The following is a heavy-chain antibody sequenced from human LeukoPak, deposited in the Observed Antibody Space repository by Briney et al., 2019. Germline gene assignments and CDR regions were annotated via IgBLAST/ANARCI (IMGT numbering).Heavy chain of an antibody. Sequence: VASVKVSCKASGGTFSSYAISWVRQAPGQGLEWMGRIIPIFGTANYAQKFQGRVTITTDESTSTAYMELSSLRSEDTAVYYCARGPMVRGVIIDNWFDPWGQGTLVTVSS. CDR3: ARGPMVRGVIIDNWFDP. CDR2: IIPIFGTA. CDR1: GGTFSSYA. D-gene: IGHD3-10*01. J-gene: IGHJ5*02. V-gene: IGHV1-69*05.